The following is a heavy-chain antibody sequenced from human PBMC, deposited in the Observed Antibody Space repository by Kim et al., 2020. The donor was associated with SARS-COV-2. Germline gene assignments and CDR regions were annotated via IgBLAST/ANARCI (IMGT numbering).Heavy chain of an antibody. CDR3: ARLQYYDSTGYFAY. V-gene: IGHV4-59*01. J-gene: IGHJ4*02. D-gene: IGHD3-22*01. Sequence: TPSRKSRVTISIDTSKKQFSLRLSSVTAADTAVYYCARLQYYDSTGYFAYWGQGTLVSVSS.